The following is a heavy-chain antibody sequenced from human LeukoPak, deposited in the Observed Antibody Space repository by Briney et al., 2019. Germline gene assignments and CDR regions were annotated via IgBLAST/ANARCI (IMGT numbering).Heavy chain of an antibody. Sequence: SETLSLTCTVSGDSITNSNYFWDWIRPPPGKGLEWIGTNYYTGTTYYNPSLKNRVTISIDTSKNQFSLKLTSFTSADTAVYSCVRRDQYVSADYWGQGTLVTVSS. CDR1: GDSITNSNYF. CDR2: NYYTGTT. CDR3: VRRDQYVSADY. J-gene: IGHJ4*02. D-gene: IGHD2-21*01. V-gene: IGHV4-39*01.